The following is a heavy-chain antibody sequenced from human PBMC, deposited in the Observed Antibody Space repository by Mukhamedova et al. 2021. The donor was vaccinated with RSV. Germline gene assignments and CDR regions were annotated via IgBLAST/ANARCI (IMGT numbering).Heavy chain of an antibody. V-gene: IGHV1-2*04. CDR2: INPNSGGT. J-gene: IGHJ3*02. Sequence: GWINPNSGGTNYAQKFQGWVTMTRDTSISTAYMELSRLRSDDTAVYYCATRNDAFDIWGQGTMVTVSS. CDR3: ATRNDAFDI.